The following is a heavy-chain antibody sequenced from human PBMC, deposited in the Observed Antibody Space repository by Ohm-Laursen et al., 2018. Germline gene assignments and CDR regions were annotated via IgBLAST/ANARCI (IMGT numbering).Heavy chain of an antibody. CDR1: GYTFTSYD. V-gene: IGHV1-8*01. CDR3: ARANGYCSSTSCSIYYFDY. J-gene: IGHJ4*02. D-gene: IGHD2-2*01. Sequence: GASVKVSCKASGYTFTSYDIHWVRQATGQGLEWMGWMNPNSGNTDYAQKFQGRVTMTRDTSISTVYMELSSLRSEDTAVYYCARANGYCSSTSCSIYYFDYWGQGTLVTVSS. CDR2: MNPNSGNT.